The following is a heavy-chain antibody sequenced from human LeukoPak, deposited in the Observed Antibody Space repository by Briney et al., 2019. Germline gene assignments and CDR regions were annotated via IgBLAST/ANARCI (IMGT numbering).Heavy chain of an antibody. J-gene: IGHJ4*02. V-gene: IGHV4-61*09. CDR2: FYTSGHT. Sequence: PSETLSLTCTVSGGSMKSGSYYWTWIRQPAGKGLEWIGHFYTSGHTNCNPSLKSRVTISVDTSKNQFSLKMNSVTAADTAVYYCARGVGSGYTDYWGQGALVTVSS. CDR1: GGSMKSGSYY. D-gene: IGHD3-22*01. CDR3: ARGVGSGYTDY.